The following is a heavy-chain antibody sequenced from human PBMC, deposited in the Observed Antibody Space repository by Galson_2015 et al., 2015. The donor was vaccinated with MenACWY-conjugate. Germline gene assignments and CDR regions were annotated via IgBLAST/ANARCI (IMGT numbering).Heavy chain of an antibody. CDR2: IYSDAPGATT. Sequence: SLRLSCAASGFSVSSNFMTWVRQAPGKGLEWVSVIYSDAPGATTHYSDSVKGRFTSSRDNSKNTLYLQMNSLRVEDTAVYYCAREGRHVGSYSDLDYWGQGTLVTASS. J-gene: IGHJ4*02. CDR1: GFSVSSNF. CDR3: AREGRHVGSYSDLDY. D-gene: IGHD1-26*01. V-gene: IGHV3-53*01.